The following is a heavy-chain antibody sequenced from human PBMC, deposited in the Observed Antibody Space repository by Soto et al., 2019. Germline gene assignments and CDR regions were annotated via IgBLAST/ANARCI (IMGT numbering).Heavy chain of an antibody. J-gene: IGHJ5*02. CDR3: ARDRGSSSFPTTWFDP. CDR2: INPNSGGT. V-gene: IGHV1-2*04. D-gene: IGHD6-6*01. Sequence: ASVKVSCKASGYTFTGYYMHWVRQAPGQGLEWMGWINPNSGGTNYAQKFQGWVTMTRDTSISTAYMGLSRLRSDDTAVYYCARDRGSSSFPTTWFDPWGQGTLVTVSS. CDR1: GYTFTGYY.